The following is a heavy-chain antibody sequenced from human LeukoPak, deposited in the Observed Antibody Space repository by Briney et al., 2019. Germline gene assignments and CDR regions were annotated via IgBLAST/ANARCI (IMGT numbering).Heavy chain of an antibody. CDR1: GGTFSSYA. CDR3: AYSGSYYVSGAEYFQH. J-gene: IGHJ1*01. Sequence: ASVKVSCKASGGTFSSYAISWVRQAPGQGLEWMGIINPSGGSTSYAQKFQGRVTMTRDTSTSTVYMELSSLRSEDTAVYYCAYSGSYYVSGAEYFQHWGQGTLVTVSS. D-gene: IGHD1-26*01. CDR2: INPSGGST. V-gene: IGHV1-46*01.